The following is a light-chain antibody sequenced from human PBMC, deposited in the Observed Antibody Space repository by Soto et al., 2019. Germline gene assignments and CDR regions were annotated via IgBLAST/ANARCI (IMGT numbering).Light chain of an antibody. CDR3: CSYAGTYTGV. J-gene: IGLJ1*01. V-gene: IGLV2-11*01. Sequence: QSALTQPRSVSGAPGQSVSISCTGSSSDVGRYSYVSWYQQHPGKDPKLMIYDVSERPSGVPDRFSGSKSGNTASLTISGLQAEDEADYYCCSYAGTYTGVFGTGTKVTVL. CDR2: DVS. CDR1: SSDVGRYSY.